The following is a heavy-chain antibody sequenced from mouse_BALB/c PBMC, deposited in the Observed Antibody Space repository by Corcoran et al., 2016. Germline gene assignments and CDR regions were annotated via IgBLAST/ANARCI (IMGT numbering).Heavy chain of an antibody. V-gene: IGHV1S136*01. CDR1: GYTFTSYV. J-gene: IGHJ4*01. CDR2: INPYNDGT. Sequence: EVQLQQSGPELVKPGASVKMSCKASGYTFTSYVMHWVKQKPGQGLEWIGYINPYNDGTKYNEKFKGKATLTSDKSSSTAYMELSSLTSEDSAVYYCARAAARATYYAMDYWGPGTSVTVSS. D-gene: IGHD3-1*01. CDR3: ARAAARATYYAMDY.